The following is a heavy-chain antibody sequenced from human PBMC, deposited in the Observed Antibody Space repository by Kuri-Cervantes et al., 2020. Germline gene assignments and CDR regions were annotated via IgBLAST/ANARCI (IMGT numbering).Heavy chain of an antibody. CDR2: INHSGST. D-gene: IGHD3-16*01. V-gene: IGHV4-34*01. J-gene: IGHJ6*02. Sequence: GSLRLSCAASGFTFSSYWMHWVRQAPGKGLEWIGEINHSGSTNYNPSLKSRVTISVDTSKNQFSLKLSSVTAADTAVYYCARARALYEPYYHYGMDVWGQGTTVTVSS. CDR3: ARARALYEPYYHYGMDV. CDR1: GFTFSSYW.